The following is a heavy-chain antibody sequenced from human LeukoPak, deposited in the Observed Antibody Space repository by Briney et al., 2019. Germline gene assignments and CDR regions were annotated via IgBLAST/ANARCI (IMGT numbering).Heavy chain of an antibody. V-gene: IGHV4-39*07. D-gene: IGHD6-19*01. CDR2: IYYSGST. CDR1: GGSISSSSYY. J-gene: IGHJ3*02. Sequence: SETLSLTCTVSGGSISSSSYYWGWIRQPPGKGLEWIGSIYYSGSTYYNPSLKSRVTISVDTSKNQFSLKLSSVTAADTAVYYCARAASPPMAVAGLDAFDIWGQGTMVTVSS. CDR3: ARAASPPMAVAGLDAFDI.